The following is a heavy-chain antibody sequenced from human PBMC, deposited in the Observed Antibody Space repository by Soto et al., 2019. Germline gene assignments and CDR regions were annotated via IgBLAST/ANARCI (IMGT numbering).Heavy chain of an antibody. CDR3: ARVATCGGGSCLDY. J-gene: IGHJ4*02. CDR1: GGTFTSYT. CDR2: IIPTFGIA. V-gene: IGHV1-69*02. D-gene: IGHD2-15*01. Sequence: QVQLVQSGAEVKKPGSSVKVSCKASGGTFTSYTISWVRQAPGQGLEWMGRIIPTFGIANYAQNFQGRITITADTSPSTVYMELSSLRSEDTAVYFCARVATCGGGSCLDYWGQGTLVTVSS.